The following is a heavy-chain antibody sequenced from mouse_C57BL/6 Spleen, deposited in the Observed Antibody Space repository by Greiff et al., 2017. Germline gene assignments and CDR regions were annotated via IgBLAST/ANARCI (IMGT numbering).Heavy chain of an antibody. CDR3: ARHGGGEQLRPPYYFDY. J-gene: IGHJ2*01. CDR1: GFTFSSYG. V-gene: IGHV5-6*01. D-gene: IGHD3-2*02. CDR2: ISSGGSYT. Sequence: DVHLVESGGDLVKPGGSLKLSCAASGFTFSSYGMSWVRQTPDKRLEWVATISSGGSYTYYPDSVKGRFTISRDNAKNTLYLQMSSLKSEDTAMYYCARHGGGEQLRPPYYFDYWGQGTTLTVSS.